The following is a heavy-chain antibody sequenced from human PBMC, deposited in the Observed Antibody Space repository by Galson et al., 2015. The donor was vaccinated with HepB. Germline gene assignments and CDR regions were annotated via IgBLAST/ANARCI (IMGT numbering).Heavy chain of an antibody. V-gene: IGHV3-48*03. CDR3: ARERGDHAFNI. CDR1: GFTFSSYE. Sequence: SLRLSCAASGFTFSSYEMNWVRQAPGKGLEWVSYISSSSGTIYYADSVKGRFTFSRDNAKNSLYLQMNSLRAENTAVYYCARERGDHAFNIWGQGTMVTVSS. D-gene: IGHD2-21*02. J-gene: IGHJ3*02. CDR2: ISSSSGTI.